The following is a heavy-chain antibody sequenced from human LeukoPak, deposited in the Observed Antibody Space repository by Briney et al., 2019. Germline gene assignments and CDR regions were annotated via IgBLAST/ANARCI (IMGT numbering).Heavy chain of an antibody. J-gene: IGHJ4*02. D-gene: IGHD2-15*01. Sequence: SETLSLTCAVYGGSFSGYYWSWIRQPLGKGLEWIGEINHSGSTNYNPSLKSRATISIDTSKNQFSLKLSSVTAADTAVYYCASSCSGASCSTPTRLDYWGPGTLVTVSS. CDR2: INHSGST. CDR3: ASSCSGASCSTPTRLDY. V-gene: IGHV4-34*01. CDR1: GGSFSGYY.